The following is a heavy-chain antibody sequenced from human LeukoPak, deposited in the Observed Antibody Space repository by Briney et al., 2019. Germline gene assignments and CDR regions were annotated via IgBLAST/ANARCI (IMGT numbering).Heavy chain of an antibody. V-gene: IGHV3-23*01. Sequence: GGSLRLSCVASGFTFTSYAMSWVRQAPGKGLESVSTARASGGITYYADSVKGRFTISRDSSKNTLYLQMNSLRAEDTAVYYCAKVMAAAGTWFFDYWSQGTLVTVSP. CDR2: ARASGGIT. J-gene: IGHJ4*02. CDR1: GFTFTSYA. D-gene: IGHD6-13*01. CDR3: AKVMAAAGTWFFDY.